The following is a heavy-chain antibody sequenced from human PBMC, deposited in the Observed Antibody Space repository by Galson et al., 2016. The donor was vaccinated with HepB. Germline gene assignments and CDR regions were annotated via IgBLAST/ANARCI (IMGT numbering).Heavy chain of an antibody. J-gene: IGHJ6*02. V-gene: IGHV1-46*01. CDR3: AREDDFSMDV. CDR2: INPSGGST. Sequence: SVKVSCKASGYTFTINYIHWVRQAPGQGLEWMGIINPSGGSTRYAQNFQGRVTMTSDTSTSTVYMELSSLRSDDTAVYYCAREDDFSMDVWGQGTTVTVSS. CDR1: GYTFTINY. D-gene: IGHD3-3*01.